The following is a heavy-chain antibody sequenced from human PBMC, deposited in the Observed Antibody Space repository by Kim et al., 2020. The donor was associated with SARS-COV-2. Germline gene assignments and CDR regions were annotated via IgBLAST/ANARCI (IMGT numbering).Heavy chain of an antibody. Sequence: GGSLRLSCAASGFTFSDYYMSWIRQAPGKGLEWVSYISSSGSTIYYADSVKGRFTISRDNAKNSLYLQMNSLRAEDTAVYYCVKGSGYEIYYYYGMDVWGQGTTVTVSS. V-gene: IGHV3-11*01. J-gene: IGHJ6*02. CDR2: ISSSGSTI. CDR1: GFTFSDYY. D-gene: IGHD5-12*01. CDR3: VKGSGYEIYYYYGMDV.